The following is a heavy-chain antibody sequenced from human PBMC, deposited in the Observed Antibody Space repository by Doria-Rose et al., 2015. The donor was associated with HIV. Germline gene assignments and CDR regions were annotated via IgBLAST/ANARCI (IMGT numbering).Heavy chain of an antibody. V-gene: IGHV4-34*01. CDR1: GGSFSGYY. CDR3: ARRLLRGGWNDVDYYYGMDV. J-gene: IGHJ6*02. Sequence: QVQLQQWGAGLVKPSETLSLTCAVFGGSFSGYYWSWIRQPPGKGLEWIGEINHSGSTNYKTSLKSRVTISLDTSMTLFSLRLSCVTAADTAVYYCARRLLRGGWNDVDYYYGMDVWGQGPTVTVSS. CDR2: INHSGST. D-gene: IGHD1-1*01.